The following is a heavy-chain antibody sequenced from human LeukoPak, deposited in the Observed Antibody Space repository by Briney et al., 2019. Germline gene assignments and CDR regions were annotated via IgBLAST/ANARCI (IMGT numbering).Heavy chain of an antibody. CDR2: ISYDGSNK. V-gene: IGHV3-30-3*01. CDR1: GFTFSSYA. J-gene: IGHJ4*02. CDR3: ARDGSSLLIEGFDY. Sequence: GGSLRLSCAASGFTFSSYAMHWVRQAPGKGLEWVAVISYDGSNKYYADSVKGQFTISRDNSKNTLYLQMNSLRAEDTAVYYCARDGSSLLIEGFDYWGQGTLVTVSS. D-gene: IGHD6-13*01.